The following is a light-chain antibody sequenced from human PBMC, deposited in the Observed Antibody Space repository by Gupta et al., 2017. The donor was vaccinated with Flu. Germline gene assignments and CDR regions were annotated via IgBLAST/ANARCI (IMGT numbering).Light chain of an antibody. Sequence: VKTTCTRSSGNRTYAIAWHQQQPENGPPYLMNHYSDGSPSTVDGSPDRFLDSGSGADRYLTISIRKSEDEADYYWQIGGTGIRVFGGGTKLTVL. J-gene: IGLJ3*02. CDR3: QIGGTGIRV. CDR2: HYSDGSP. CDR1: SGNRTYA. V-gene: IGLV4-69*01.